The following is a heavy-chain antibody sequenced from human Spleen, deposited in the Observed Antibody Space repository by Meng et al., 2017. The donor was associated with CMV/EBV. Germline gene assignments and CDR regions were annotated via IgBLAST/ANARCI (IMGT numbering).Heavy chain of an antibody. V-gene: IGHV4-39*07. Sequence: GSLRLSCTVSGGSISSNSYYWGWIRQPPGKGLEWIGSIYYSGSTYYNPSLKSRVTISVDTSKNQFSLKLSSVTAADTAVYYCARDDSYDFWSGYYPNYFDYWGQGTLVTVSS. CDR3: ARDDSYDFWSGYYPNYFDY. CDR2: IYYSGST. J-gene: IGHJ4*02. CDR1: GGSISSNSYY. D-gene: IGHD3-3*01.